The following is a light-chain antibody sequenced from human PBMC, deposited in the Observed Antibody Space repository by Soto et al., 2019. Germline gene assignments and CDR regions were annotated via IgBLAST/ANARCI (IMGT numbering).Light chain of an antibody. CDR1: QSAGNF. Sequence: EIVMTQSPATLSVSPGETASLSCRASQSAGNFLAWYQQKPGQAPRLLIYYISTRATGIPARFSGSGSGTGFTLTINSLQSEDSAVYYCQQHNQWPITFGQGTRLEI. CDR3: QQHNQWPIT. V-gene: IGKV3D-15*01. CDR2: YIS. J-gene: IGKJ5*01.